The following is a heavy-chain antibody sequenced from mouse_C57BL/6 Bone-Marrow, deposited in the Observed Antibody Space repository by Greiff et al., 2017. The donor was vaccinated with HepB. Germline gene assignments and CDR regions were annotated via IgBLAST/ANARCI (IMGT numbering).Heavy chain of an antibody. CDR3: ARGLHGSKGY. J-gene: IGHJ2*01. D-gene: IGHD1-1*01. V-gene: IGHV1-81*01. CDR1: GYTFTSYG. CDR2: IYPRSGNT. Sequence: VQLVESGAELARPGASVKLSCKASGYTFTSYGISWVKQRTGQGLEWIGEIYPRSGNTYYNEKFKGKATLTADKSSSTAYMQLSSLTSEDSAVYYCARGLHGSKGYWGQGTTLTVSS.